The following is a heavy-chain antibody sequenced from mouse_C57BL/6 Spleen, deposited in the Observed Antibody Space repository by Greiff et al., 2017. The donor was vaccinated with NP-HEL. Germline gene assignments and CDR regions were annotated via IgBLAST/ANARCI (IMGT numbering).Heavy chain of an antibody. CDR1: GFTFSDYY. CDR2: ISNGGGST. CDR3: ARSSRYGNYFYYFDY. D-gene: IGHD2-1*01. Sequence: EVQVVESGGGLVQPGGSLKLSCAASGFTFSDYYMYWVRQTPEKRLEWVAYISNGGGSTYYPDTVKGRFTLSRDNAKNTLYLQMSRLKSEDTAMYYCARSSRYGNYFYYFDYWGQGTTLTVSS. J-gene: IGHJ2*01. V-gene: IGHV5-12*01.